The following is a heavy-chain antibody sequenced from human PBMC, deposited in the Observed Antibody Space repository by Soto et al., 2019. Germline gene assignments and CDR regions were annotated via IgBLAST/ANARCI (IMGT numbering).Heavy chain of an antibody. V-gene: IGHV3-30-3*01. J-gene: IGHJ6*02. D-gene: IGHD5-12*01. CDR1: GFTFSSYA. Sequence: GGSLRLSCAASGFTFSSYAMHWVRQAPGKGLEWVAVISYDGSNKYYADSVKGRFTISRDNSKNTLYLQMNSLRAEDTAVYYCARDPGRYEYYYYGMDVWAQGTTVTVSS. CDR2: ISYDGSNK. CDR3: ARDPGRYEYYYYGMDV.